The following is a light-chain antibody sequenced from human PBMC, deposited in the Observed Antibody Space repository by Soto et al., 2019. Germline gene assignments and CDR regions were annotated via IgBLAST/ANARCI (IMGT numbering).Light chain of an antibody. CDR1: QSISSW. CDR3: QQYNNWPRT. CDR2: KAS. Sequence: DIQMTQSPTTLSASVGDRVTITFRASQSISSWFAWYQQKPGKAPKLLIYKASSLESGVPSRFSGSGSGTDFTLNISSLQSEDFAVYYCQQYNNWPRTFGQGTTVDIK. J-gene: IGKJ1*01. V-gene: IGKV1-5*03.